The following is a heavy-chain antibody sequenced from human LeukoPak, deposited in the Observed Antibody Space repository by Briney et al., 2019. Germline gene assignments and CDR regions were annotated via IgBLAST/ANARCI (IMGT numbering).Heavy chain of an antibody. CDR3: AKGVTGYYLRPSFDY. Sequence: QPGGSLRLSCAASGFTFSSYGMHWVRQAPGKGLEWVAVISYDGSNKYYADSVKGRFTISRDNSKNTLYLQMNSLRAEDTAVYYCAKGVTGYYLRPSFDYWGQGTLVTVSS. V-gene: IGHV3-30*18. CDR1: GFTFSSYG. CDR2: ISYDGSNK. J-gene: IGHJ4*02. D-gene: IGHD3-9*01.